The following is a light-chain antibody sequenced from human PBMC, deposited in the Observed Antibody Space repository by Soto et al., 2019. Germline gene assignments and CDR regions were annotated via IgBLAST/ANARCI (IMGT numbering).Light chain of an antibody. CDR1: QSIGTS. CDR3: QQTYSTPQPS. Sequence: DIQMTQSPSSLSASVQDRVTITCRASQSIGTSLNWYQQKPGKSPKLLIYATSNLYSGVPSRFSGSGSGTDFTLTISSLQREDFATYYCQQTYSTPQPSFGGGTKVEIK. J-gene: IGKJ4*01. CDR2: ATS. V-gene: IGKV1-39*01.